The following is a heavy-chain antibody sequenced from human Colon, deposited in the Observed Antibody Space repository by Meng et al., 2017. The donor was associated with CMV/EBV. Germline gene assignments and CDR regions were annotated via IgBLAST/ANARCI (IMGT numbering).Heavy chain of an antibody. CDR3: ARGRGRGYGMDV. CDR1: GFSFSSSE. J-gene: IGHJ6*02. D-gene: IGHD3-10*01. CDR2: ISSGGVTI. Sequence: GESLKISCAASGFSFSSSEMNWVRQAPGKGLEWVSCISSGGVTINYADSVKGRFTISRDNAKNSLYLQMNSLRAEDTAIYYCARGRGRGYGMDVWGQGTTVTVSS. V-gene: IGHV3-48*03.